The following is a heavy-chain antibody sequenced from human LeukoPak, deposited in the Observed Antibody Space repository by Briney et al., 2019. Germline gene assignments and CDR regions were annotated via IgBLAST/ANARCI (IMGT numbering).Heavy chain of an antibody. CDR1: GGSINSYY. V-gene: IGHV4-59*01. J-gene: IGHJ3*02. D-gene: IGHD3-22*01. CDR2: IYDSGST. CDR3: ACLTTADAFDI. Sequence: TSETLSLTCTVSGGSINSYYWSWIRQPPGKGLEWIGYIYDSGSTNYNPSLKSRVTISVDTSNNQFSLKLSSVTAADTAVYDCACLTTADAFDIWGQGTMVTVSS.